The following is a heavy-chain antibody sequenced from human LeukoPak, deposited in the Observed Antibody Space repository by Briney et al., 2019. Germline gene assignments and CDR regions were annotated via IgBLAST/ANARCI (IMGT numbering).Heavy chain of an antibody. D-gene: IGHD5/OR15-5a*01. V-gene: IGHV3-74*01. CDR1: GFTFNTYW. J-gene: IGHJ4*02. CDR3: ASGVYDSLYYFDY. Sequence: GGSLRLSCAASGFTFNTYWMHWVRQAPGKGLVWVSRVTPDGSSTAYADSVMGRFTISRDNAKNMLYLQMNSLRAEDTAVYYCASGVYDSLYYFDYWGRGTLVTVSS. CDR2: VTPDGSST.